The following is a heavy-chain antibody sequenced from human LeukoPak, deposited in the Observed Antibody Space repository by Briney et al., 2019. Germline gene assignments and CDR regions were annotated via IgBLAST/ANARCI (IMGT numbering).Heavy chain of an antibody. CDR2: ISSSGSTI. CDR1: GFTFSDYY. J-gene: IGHJ4*02. CDR3: ARDMINYYDSSGYYFY. V-gene: IGHV3-11*01. Sequence: GGSLRLSCAASGFTFSDYYMSWIRQAPGKGLEWVSYISSSGSTIYYADSVKGRFTISRDNAKNSLYLQVNSLRAEDTAVYYCARDMINYYDSSGYYFYWGQGTLVTVSS. D-gene: IGHD3-22*01.